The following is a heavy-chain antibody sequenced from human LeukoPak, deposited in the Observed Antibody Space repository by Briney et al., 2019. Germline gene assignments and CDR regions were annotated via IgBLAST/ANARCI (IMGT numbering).Heavy chain of an antibody. CDR1: GYSISSGYY. CDR3: ASQSGYSYGYGAFDI. J-gene: IGHJ3*02. V-gene: IGHV4-38-2*02. D-gene: IGHD5-18*01. CDR2: IYHSGST. Sequence: SETLSLTCTVSGYSISSGYYWGWIRQPPGKGLEWIGSIYHSGSTYYNPSLKSRVTISVDTSKNQFSLKLSSVTAADTAVYYCASQSGYSYGYGAFDIWGQGTMVTVSS.